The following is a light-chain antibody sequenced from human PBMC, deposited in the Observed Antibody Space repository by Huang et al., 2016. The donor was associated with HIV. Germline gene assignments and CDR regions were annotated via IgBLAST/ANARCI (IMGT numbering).Light chain of an antibody. CDR2: GAS. J-gene: IGKJ1*01. CDR3: QQCNNLPLT. Sequence: EIVMTQSPATLSVSPGERATLSCRASQSVSSNLAWYQQKSGQAPRLLIYGASTRATVIPARFSGSGSVTEFTLTISSLQSEDFAVYYCQQCNNLPLTFGQGTKVEIK. V-gene: IGKV3-15*01. CDR1: QSVSSN.